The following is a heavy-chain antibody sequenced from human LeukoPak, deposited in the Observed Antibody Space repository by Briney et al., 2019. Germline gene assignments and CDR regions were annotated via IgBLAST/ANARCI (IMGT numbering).Heavy chain of an antibody. CDR3: ARGVRSGTDWFDP. D-gene: IGHD1-1*01. V-gene: IGHV4-31*03. J-gene: IGHJ5*02. Sequence: RPSQTLSLTCTVSGGSISSGGYHWSWIRQHPGKGLEWIGYIYYSGSTYYNPSLKSRVTISVDTSKNQFSLKLSSVTAADTAVYYCARGVRSGTDWFDPWGQGTLVTVSS. CDR2: IYYSGST. CDR1: GGSISSGGYH.